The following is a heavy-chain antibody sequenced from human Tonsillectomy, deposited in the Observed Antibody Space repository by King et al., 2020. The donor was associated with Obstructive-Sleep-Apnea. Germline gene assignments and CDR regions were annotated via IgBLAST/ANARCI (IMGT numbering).Heavy chain of an antibody. CDR2: INPNSGGT. CDR1: GYTFTGYY. D-gene: IGHD3-10*01. V-gene: IGHV1-2*04. CDR3: ARGIPMVRGALGYYGMDV. J-gene: IGHJ6*02. Sequence: QLVQSGAEVKKPGASVKVSCKASGYTFTGYYMHWVRQAPGQGLEWMGWINPNSGGTNYAQKFQGWVTMTRDTSISTAYMELSRLRSDDTAVYYCARGIPMVRGALGYYGMDVWGQGTTVTVSS.